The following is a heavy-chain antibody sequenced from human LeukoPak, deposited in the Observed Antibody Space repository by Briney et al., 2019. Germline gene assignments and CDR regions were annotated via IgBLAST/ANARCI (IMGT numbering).Heavy chain of an antibody. J-gene: IGHJ4*02. CDR1: GLTFSKYS. CDR3: ARGEFVVVITTPDY. Sequence: TGGSLRLSCAASGLTFSKYSMTWVRQAPGKGLEWVSFIDTSSTTMYYTDSVKGRFTISRDNAKNSLYLQMNSLRAEDTAVYYCARGEFVVVITTPDYWGQGTLVTVSS. D-gene: IGHD3-22*01. V-gene: IGHV3-48*04. CDR2: IDTSSTTM.